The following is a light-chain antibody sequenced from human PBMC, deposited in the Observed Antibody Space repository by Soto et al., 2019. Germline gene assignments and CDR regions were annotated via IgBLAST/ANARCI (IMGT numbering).Light chain of an antibody. J-gene: IGKJ2*01. CDR1: QIISNY. Sequence: DIQMTQSPSSLSASVGDSVTITCRASQIISNYLNWYQQKPGKAPNLLIYAASSLQSGVPSRFSGSESGPDVPLSISSLQPEDFATYYRQQSDSSFTFGQGTKLEI. CDR3: QQSDSSFT. CDR2: AAS. V-gene: IGKV1-39*01.